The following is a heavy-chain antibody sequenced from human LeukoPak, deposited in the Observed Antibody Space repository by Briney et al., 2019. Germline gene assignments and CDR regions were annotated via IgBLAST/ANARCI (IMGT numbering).Heavy chain of an antibody. D-gene: IGHD3-10*01. CDR3: ANLVEWSYYEAFDI. CDR2: ISYDGSNK. V-gene: IGHV3-30*18. J-gene: IGHJ3*02. CDR1: GFTFSSYG. Sequence: PGGSLRLSCAASGFTFSSYGMHWVRQAPGKGLEWVAVISYDGSNKYYADSVKGRFTVSRDNSKNTLYLQMNSLRAEDTAVYYCANLVEWSYYEAFDIWGQGTMVTVSS.